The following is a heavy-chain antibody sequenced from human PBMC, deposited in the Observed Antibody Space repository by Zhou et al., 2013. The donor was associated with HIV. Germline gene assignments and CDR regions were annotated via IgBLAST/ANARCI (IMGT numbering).Heavy chain of an antibody. CDR1: GYSISSGYY. Sequence: VQLQESGPGLVKPSETLSLTCAVSGYSISSGYYWGWIRQPPGKGLEWIGSIYHSGNTYYNPSLKSRVTISVDTSKNQFSLKLSSVTAADTAVYYCAREGGSGMAKDYWGQGNPGHRSPQ. D-gene: IGHD5-18*01. CDR2: IYHSGNT. V-gene: IGHV4-38-2*02. CDR3: AREGGSGMAKDY. J-gene: IGHJ4*02.